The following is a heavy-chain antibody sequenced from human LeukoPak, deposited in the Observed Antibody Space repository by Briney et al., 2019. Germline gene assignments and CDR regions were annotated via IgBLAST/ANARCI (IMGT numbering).Heavy chain of an antibody. Sequence: GESLRLSCAASGFIIISYRMSWVRQAPGKGLEWVSGINWNGGSTGYADSVKGRFTISRDNAKNSLYLQMNSLRAEDTALYYCARGGGSYLVTQPDYWGQGTLVTVSS. CDR1: GFIIISYR. D-gene: IGHD1-26*01. CDR3: ARGGGSYLVTQPDY. V-gene: IGHV3-20*04. CDR2: INWNGGST. J-gene: IGHJ4*02.